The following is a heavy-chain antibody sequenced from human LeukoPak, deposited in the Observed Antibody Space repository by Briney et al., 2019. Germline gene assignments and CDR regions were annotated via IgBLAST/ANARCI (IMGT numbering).Heavy chain of an antibody. V-gene: IGHV4-59*01. Sequence: SETLSLTCTVSGGSISSYYWRWIRQPPGKGLEWIGYIYYSGSTNYNPSLKSRVTISVDTSKNQFSLKLSSVTAADTAVYYCARRCGELLYRGYYYYYMDVWGKGTTVTVSS. CDR1: GGSISSYY. CDR2: IYYSGST. CDR3: ARRCGELLYRGYYYYYMDV. J-gene: IGHJ6*03. D-gene: IGHD3-10*01.